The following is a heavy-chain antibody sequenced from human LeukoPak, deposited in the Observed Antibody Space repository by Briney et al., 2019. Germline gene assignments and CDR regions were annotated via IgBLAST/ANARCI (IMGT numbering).Heavy chain of an antibody. CDR1: GFTVSSNN. J-gene: IGHJ3*02. Sequence: GGSLRLSCAASGFTVSSNNMSWVRQAPGKGLEWVSVIYSGGSTYHTDTVKGRFAISRNNSKDTMYLQMSSLRVEDTAIYYCAKTRGGSLHDGFDIWGQATMVTVS. V-gene: IGHV3-53*01. D-gene: IGHD3-16*01. CDR3: AKTRGGSLHDGFDI. CDR2: IYSGGST.